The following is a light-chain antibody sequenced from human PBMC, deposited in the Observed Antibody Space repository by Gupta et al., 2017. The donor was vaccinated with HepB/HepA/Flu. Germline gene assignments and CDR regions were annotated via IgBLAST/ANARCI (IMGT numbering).Light chain of an antibody. V-gene: IGKV1-33*01. CDR2: DAS. CDR1: QDITNY. CDR3: QQYDNFPHT. J-gene: IGKJ4*01. Sequence: DIQMTQSPSSLSASVGDRVTITCQATQDITNYLNWYQQKPGKAPKLLIYDASKLETGVPLRFIGSGSGTDFSLTISSLQPEDIATYYCQQYDNFPHTFGGGTKVEIK.